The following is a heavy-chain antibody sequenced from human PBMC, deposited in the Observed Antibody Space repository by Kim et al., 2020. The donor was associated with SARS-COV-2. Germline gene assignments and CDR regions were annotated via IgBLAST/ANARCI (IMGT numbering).Heavy chain of an antibody. D-gene: IGHD1-1*01. V-gene: IGHV3-23*01. CDR3: AKGGGTSPFGY. Sequence: YTDSEEGRLTLSRDISKPTLYLQRSSLRAEDTAVYYCAKGGGTSPFGYWGQGTLVTVSS. J-gene: IGHJ4*02.